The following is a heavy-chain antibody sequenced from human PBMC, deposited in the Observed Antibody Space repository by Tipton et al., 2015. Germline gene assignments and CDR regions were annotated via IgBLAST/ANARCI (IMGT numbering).Heavy chain of an antibody. J-gene: IGHJ4*02. CDR2: ISYSGSN. CDR1: GGSVSTSNYY. CDR3: ARARGRHGGLFDS. D-gene: IGHD4-23*01. V-gene: IGHV4-61*01. Sequence: TLSLTCTVSGGSVSTSNYYWGWIRQSPGKGLEWIGYISYSGSNHYNPSLKRRVTISVDTSKTQFSLKMSSVTASDTAVYYCARARGRHGGLFDSWGQGILVTVSS.